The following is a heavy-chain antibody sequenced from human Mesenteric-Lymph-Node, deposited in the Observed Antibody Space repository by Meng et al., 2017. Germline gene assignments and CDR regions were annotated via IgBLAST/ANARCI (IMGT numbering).Heavy chain of an antibody. J-gene: IGHJ4*02. CDR1: GFSFSDSY. D-gene: IGHD3-10*01. V-gene: IGHV3-23*01. Sequence: GESLKISCAASGFSFSDSYMSWVRQAPGKGLEWVSAISGSGGSTYYADSVKGRFTISRDNSKNTVYLQMNSLRGDDTAVYYCTRPRGPGEGGVRYFDYWGQGTLVTVSS. CDR2: ISGSGGST. CDR3: TRPRGPGEGGVRYFDY.